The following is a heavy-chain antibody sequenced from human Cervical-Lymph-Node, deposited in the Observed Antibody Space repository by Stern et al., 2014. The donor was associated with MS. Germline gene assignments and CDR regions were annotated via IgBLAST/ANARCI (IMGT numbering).Heavy chain of an antibody. V-gene: IGHV1-8*01. Sequence: QVQLGQSGAEVKKPGASVKVSCKTSGYTFTSDDINWVRQASGQGLEWMGWMNPDSGDTGYAQKFQGRLTITRDTSISTAYMELTTLRSEDTAVYYCTKAWDSWGKGTLVIVSS. CDR1: GYTFTSDD. CDR2: MNPDSGDT. J-gene: IGHJ4*02. CDR3: TKAWDS.